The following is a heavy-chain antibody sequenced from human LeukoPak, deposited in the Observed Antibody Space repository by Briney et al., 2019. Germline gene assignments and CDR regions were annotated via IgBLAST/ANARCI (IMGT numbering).Heavy chain of an antibody. J-gene: IGHJ4*02. CDR2: ISGGSTI. D-gene: IGHD1-26*01. CDR1: GFTFSTYS. V-gene: IGHV3-48*02. CDR3: ATSGSYRFDY. Sequence: GGSLRLSCAASGFTFSTYSMNWVRQAPGKGLEWISYISGGSTIYYADSVKGRFTISRDNAKSSLYLQMNSLRDEDTAVYYCATSGSYRFDYWGQGTPGHRLL.